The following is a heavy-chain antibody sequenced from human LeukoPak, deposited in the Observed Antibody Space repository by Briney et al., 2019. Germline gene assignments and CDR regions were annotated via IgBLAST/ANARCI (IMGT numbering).Heavy chain of an antibody. CDR2: ISKSGNII. V-gene: IGHV3-48*03. CDR3: ARGAAYYYDSSGLSGY. D-gene: IGHD3-22*01. CDR1: GFTFNTYE. Sequence: GGSLRLSCAASGFTFNTYEMNWVRQAPGKGLEWVSYISKSGNIIYYADSVKGRFTISRDNSKNTLYLQMSSLRAEDTAVYYCARGAAYYYDSSGLSGYWGQGTLVTVSS. J-gene: IGHJ4*02.